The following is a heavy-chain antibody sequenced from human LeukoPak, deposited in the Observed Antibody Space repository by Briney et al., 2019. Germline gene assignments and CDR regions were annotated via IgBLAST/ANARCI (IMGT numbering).Heavy chain of an antibody. CDR1: GGSISSYY. CDR2: IYHSGST. J-gene: IGHJ6*03. D-gene: IGHD3-22*01. CDR3: ARVIYYMDV. V-gene: IGHV4-59*01. Sequence: TSETLSLTCTVSGGSISSYYWSWIRQPPGKGLEWIGYIYHSGSTNYNPSLKSRVTMSVDTSKNQFSLKLSSVTAADTAVYYCARVIYYMDVWGKGTTVTVSS.